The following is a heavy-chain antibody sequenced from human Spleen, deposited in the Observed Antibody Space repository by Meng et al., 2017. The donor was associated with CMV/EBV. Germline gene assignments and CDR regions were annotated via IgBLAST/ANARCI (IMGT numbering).Heavy chain of an antibody. CDR1: CGSFSGYY. J-gene: IGHJ5*02. CDR2: INHSGST. D-gene: IGHD3-3*01. V-gene: IGHV4-34*01. Sequence: GHLQQWGTGLLKPSETLSLTCAGYCGSFSGYYRSWIRQPPGKGLEWIGEINHSGSTNYNPSLKSRVTISVDTSKNQFSLKLSSVTAADTAVYYCAREGLGITIFGVAKLPSGWFDPWGQGTLVTVSS. CDR3: AREGLGITIFGVAKLPSGWFDP.